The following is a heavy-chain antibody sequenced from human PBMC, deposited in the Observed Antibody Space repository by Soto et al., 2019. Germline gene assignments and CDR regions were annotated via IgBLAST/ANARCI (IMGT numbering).Heavy chain of an antibody. D-gene: IGHD3-16*02. CDR1: GFSFSNYA. V-gene: IGHV3-30*18. CDR3: AKTIGLRLGELSPDY. J-gene: IGHJ4*02. Sequence: QVHLVESGGGVVQPGRSLRLSCAASGFSFSNYAIHWVRQAPGKGLEWVALISYDGSRQYYGDSEKGRFTISRDNSKNTLSLEMNNLRPEDTAVYYCAKTIGLRLGELSPDYWGQGTLVTVSS. CDR2: ISYDGSRQ.